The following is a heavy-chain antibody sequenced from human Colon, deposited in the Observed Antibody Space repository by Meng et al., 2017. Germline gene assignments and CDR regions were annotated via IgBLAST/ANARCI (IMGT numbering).Heavy chain of an antibody. J-gene: IGHJ4*02. D-gene: IGHD1-26*01. Sequence: QVQMVQSGSERKKPGASVRISCKTSGYSFTFFAMNWVRQAPGRGLEWMGWSNKKTGHPTYDEDFTGRFVFSLDTSATTAYLEINSLRPDDTAVYYCAREGSDSYIDHWGQGTLVTVSS. CDR2: SNKKTGHP. V-gene: IGHV7-4-1*02. CDR3: AREGSDSYIDH. CDR1: GYSFTFFA.